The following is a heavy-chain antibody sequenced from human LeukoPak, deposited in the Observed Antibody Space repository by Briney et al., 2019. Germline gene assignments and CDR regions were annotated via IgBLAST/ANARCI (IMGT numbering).Heavy chain of an antibody. CDR2: IKQDGSEK. D-gene: IGHD1-26*01. V-gene: IGHV3-7*03. Sequence: GGSLRLSCVVSGFTFSSYWMSWVRQAPGKGLEWVANIKQDGSEKYYVDSVKGRFIISRDNAKNSLYLQMNSLRAEDTAMYYCASSDVGSPTADWGQGTLVTVSS. CDR3: ASSDVGSPTAD. J-gene: IGHJ4*02. CDR1: GFTFSSYW.